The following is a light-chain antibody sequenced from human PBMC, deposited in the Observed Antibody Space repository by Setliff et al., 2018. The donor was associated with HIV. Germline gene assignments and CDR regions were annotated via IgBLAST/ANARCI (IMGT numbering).Light chain of an antibody. V-gene: IGLV2-18*02. CDR3: ASRTAGSTPYV. CDR1: SDVGYYNR. Sequence: SDVGYYNRVSWYQQPPGTVPRLMIYEVSSQPSGVPDRFSGSKSGNTASLTISGLQAEDEADYYCASRTAGSTPYVFGTGTKVTVL. CDR2: EVS. J-gene: IGLJ1*01.